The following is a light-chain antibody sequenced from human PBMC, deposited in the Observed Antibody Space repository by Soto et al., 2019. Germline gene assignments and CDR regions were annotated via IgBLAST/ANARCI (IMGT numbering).Light chain of an antibody. CDR3: QSYDSSLSVNYV. CDR1: SSNIGAGYD. V-gene: IGLV1-40*01. CDR2: GNS. J-gene: IGLJ1*01. Sequence: QSVLTQPPSVSGAPGQRVTISCTGSSSNIGAGYDVHWYQQLPGTAPKLLIYGNSNRPSGVPDRFSGSKSGTSASLAITGLQAEDEADYYCQSYDSSLSVNYVFGTGPSSPS.